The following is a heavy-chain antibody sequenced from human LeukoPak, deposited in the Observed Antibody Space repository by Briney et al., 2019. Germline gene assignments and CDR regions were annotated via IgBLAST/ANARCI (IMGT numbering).Heavy chain of an antibody. CDR2: IYYSGST. Sequence: SETLSLTCTVSGGSISTYYWSWIRQPPGKGLEWIGYIYYSGSTNYNPSLKSRVTILLDTTKNQFSLKLNSVTAADTAMYYCARSFSPNYYDLLDYWGQGTLVTVSS. D-gene: IGHD3-22*01. J-gene: IGHJ4*02. V-gene: IGHV4-59*01. CDR3: ARSFSPNYYDLLDY. CDR1: GGSISTYY.